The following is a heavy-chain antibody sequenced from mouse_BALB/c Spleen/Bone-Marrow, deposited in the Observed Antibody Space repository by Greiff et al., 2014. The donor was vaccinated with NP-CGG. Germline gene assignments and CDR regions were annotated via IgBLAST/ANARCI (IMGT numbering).Heavy chain of an antibody. CDR1: GYIFTSYW. V-gene: IGHV1S132*01. J-gene: IGHJ4*01. D-gene: IGHD2-5*01. Sequence: VQLVESGAELVRPGASVKLSCKTSGYIFTSYWIHWVQQRSGQGLEWIARIYPGTGSSYYNEKFKGEATLTADKSSSTAYMQLNSLKSEDSAVYFCARTSNPSMDYWGQGTSVTVSS. CDR3: ARTSNPSMDY. CDR2: IYPGTGSS.